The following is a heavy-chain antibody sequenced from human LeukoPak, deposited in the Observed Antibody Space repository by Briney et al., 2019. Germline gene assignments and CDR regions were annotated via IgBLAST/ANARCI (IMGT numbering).Heavy chain of an antibody. Sequence: ASVKVSCKASGYTFTSYYMHWVRQAPGQGLEWMGIINPSGGSTSYAQKFQGRVTMTRDTSTSTVYMELSSLRSEDTAVYYCARDLSGYSYGNYFDYWGQGTLVTDSS. V-gene: IGHV1-46*01. CDR3: ARDLSGYSYGNYFDY. CDR1: GYTFTSYY. CDR2: INPSGGST. D-gene: IGHD5-18*01. J-gene: IGHJ4*02.